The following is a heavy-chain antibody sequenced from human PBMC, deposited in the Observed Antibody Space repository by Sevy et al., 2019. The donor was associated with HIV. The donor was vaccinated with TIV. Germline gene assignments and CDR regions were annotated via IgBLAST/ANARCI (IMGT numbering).Heavy chain of an antibody. CDR1: GGSISNYY. CDR2: VYYSGST. Sequence: SETLSLTCSVSGGSISNYYWSWIRQPPGKGLQWIGSVYYSGSTNYNPSLKSRVTISVGTSKNQFSLKLSSVTGADTAVYYCARILSGAYGMDVWGQGATVTVSS. J-gene: IGHJ6*02. CDR3: ARILSGAYGMDV. V-gene: IGHV4-59*01. D-gene: IGHD1-26*01.